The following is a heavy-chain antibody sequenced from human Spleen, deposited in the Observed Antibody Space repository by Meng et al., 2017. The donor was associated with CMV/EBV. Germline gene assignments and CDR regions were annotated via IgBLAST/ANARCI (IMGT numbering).Heavy chain of an antibody. CDR3: ARADYDFWSAYTFHYFHY. Sequence: SISSSSYYWGWIRQPPGKGLEWIGSVYYTGGPYYNTFLKSRVTISGDTSKNQFSLKLTSVTAADTAVYYCARADYDFWSAYTFHYFHYWGQGTLVTVSS. D-gene: IGHD3-3*01. CDR1: SISSSSYY. V-gene: IGHV4-39*01. J-gene: IGHJ4*02. CDR2: VYYTGGP.